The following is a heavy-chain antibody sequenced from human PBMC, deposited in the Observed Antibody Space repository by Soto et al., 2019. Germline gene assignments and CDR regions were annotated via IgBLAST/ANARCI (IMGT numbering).Heavy chain of an antibody. D-gene: IGHD2-2*02. CDR2: INSDGSST. V-gene: IGHV3-74*01. J-gene: IGHJ6*02. CDR3: AIAHQLLYKGYYYSVMAF. Sequence: VGFLILRSAASGFNFSSYWMHWVRQATGKGLVWVSRINSDGSSTSYADSVKGRFTISRDNAKNTLYLQMNSLRAEDTAVYYCAIAHQLLYKGYYYSVMAFLLQGSTVTVSS. CDR1: GFNFSSYW.